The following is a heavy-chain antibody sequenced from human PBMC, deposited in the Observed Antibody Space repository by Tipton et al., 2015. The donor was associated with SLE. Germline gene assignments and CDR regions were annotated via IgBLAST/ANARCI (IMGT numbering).Heavy chain of an antibody. D-gene: IGHD5-24*01. J-gene: IGHJ3*02. Sequence: SLRLSCAASGFTFSSYAMRWVRQAPGKGLEWVSAISGSGGSPYYADSVKGRFTISRDNSKNTLYLQMNSLRAEDTAVYYCAKVLSRYKDAFDIWGQGTMVTVSS. CDR1: GFTFSSYA. CDR2: ISGSGGSP. V-gene: IGHV3-23*01. CDR3: AKVLSRYKDAFDI.